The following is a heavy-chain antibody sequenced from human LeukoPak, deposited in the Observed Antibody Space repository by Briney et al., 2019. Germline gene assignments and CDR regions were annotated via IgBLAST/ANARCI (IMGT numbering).Heavy chain of an antibody. CDR1: GFTFSSYG. D-gene: IGHD2-15*01. Sequence: GGSLRLSCAASGFTFSSYGMHWVRQAPGKGLEWVAFIRYDGSNKYYADSVKGRFTISRDNSKNTLYLQMNSLRAEDTAVYYCAKDHDDSCSGGSCYCIDYWGQGALVTVSS. CDR3: AKDHDDSCSGGSCYCIDY. J-gene: IGHJ4*02. CDR2: IRYDGSNK. V-gene: IGHV3-30*02.